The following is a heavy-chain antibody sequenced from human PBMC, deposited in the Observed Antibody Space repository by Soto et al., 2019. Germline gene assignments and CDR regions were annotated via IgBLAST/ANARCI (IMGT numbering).Heavy chain of an antibody. D-gene: IGHD6-13*01. CDR3: ARDRLESSSWFYYYGMDV. CDR2: ISSSSSYI. J-gene: IGHJ6*02. Sequence: GGSLRLSCAASGFTFSSYAMSWVRQAPGKGLEWVSSISSSSSYIYYADSVKGRFTISRDNAKNSLYLQMNSLRAEDTAVYYCARDRLESSSWFYYYGMDVWGQGTTVTVSS. CDR1: GFTFSSYA. V-gene: IGHV3-21*01.